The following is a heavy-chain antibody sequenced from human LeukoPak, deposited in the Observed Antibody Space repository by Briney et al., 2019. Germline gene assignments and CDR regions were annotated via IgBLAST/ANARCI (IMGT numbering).Heavy chain of an antibody. CDR2: IRSSSSVI. J-gene: IGHJ4*02. CDR3: ARERSIGSLDY. D-gene: IGHD1-26*01. CDR1: GFTFSSYS. V-gene: IGHV3-48*04. Sequence: GGSLRLSCAASGFTFSSYSMNWVRQAPGKGLEWVSYIRSSSSVIYYADSVKGRFTISRDNAKNSLYLQMNSLRAEDTAVYYCARERSIGSLDYWGQGTLVTVSS.